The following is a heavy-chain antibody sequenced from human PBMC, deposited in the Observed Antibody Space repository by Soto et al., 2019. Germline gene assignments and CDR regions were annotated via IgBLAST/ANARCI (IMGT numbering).Heavy chain of an antibody. Sequence: SETLSLTCAFYGGSFSGYYWTWIRQPPGTGLEWIGEINHSGSTNYNPSLKSRVTISVDTSKNQFSLKLTSVTAADTAVYYCARDKTTGLFDYWGQGTLVTVS. D-gene: IGHD1-7*01. CDR1: GGSFSGYY. V-gene: IGHV4-34*01. J-gene: IGHJ4*02. CDR3: ARDKTTGLFDY. CDR2: INHSGST.